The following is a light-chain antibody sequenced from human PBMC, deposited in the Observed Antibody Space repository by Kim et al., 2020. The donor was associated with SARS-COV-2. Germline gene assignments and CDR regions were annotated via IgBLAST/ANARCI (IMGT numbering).Light chain of an antibody. CDR1: QGVRDK. J-gene: IGKJ4*01. CDR3: QEYNNWPPVT. Sequence: IVMTQSPATLSVSPGESATLSCRASQGVRDKLAWYQQKPGQPPRLLIYDASTRVTDIPARFSGSGSGTEFTLTISSLQSEDFALYFCQEYNNWPPVTFGGGTKVDIK. V-gene: IGKV3-15*01. CDR2: DAS.